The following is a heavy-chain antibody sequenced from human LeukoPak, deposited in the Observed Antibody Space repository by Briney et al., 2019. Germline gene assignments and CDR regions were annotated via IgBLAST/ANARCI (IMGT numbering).Heavy chain of an antibody. CDR1: GYTFTGYY. Sequence: ASVKVSCKASGYTFTGYYIHWVRQAPGQGLEWMGWINPNSGGTDYAQKFQGRVTMTRDTSTSTAYMELSRLRSDDTAVYHCARGHGSYYYYMDVWGKRTTVTVSS. V-gene: IGHV1-2*02. D-gene: IGHD3-10*01. CDR2: INPNSGGT. CDR3: ARGHGSYYYYMDV. J-gene: IGHJ6*03.